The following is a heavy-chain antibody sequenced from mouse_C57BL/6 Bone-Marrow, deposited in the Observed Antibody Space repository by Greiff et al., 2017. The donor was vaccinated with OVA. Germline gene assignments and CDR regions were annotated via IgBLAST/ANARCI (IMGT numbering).Heavy chain of an antibody. Sequence: QVQLKESGPGLVQPSQSLSITCTVSGFSLTSYGVHWVRQSPGKGLEWLGVIWRGGSTDYNAAFMSRLSITKDNSKGQVFFKMNSLQADDTAIYYCAKEGIYYYVYYYAMDDWGQGTSVTVSS. D-gene: IGHD1-1*01. J-gene: IGHJ4*01. CDR1: GFSLTSYG. V-gene: IGHV2-5*01. CDR2: IWRGGST. CDR3: AKEGIYYYVYYYAMDD.